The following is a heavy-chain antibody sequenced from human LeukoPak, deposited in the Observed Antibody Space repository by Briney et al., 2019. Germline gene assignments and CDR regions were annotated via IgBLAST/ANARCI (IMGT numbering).Heavy chain of an antibody. CDR2: IIPIFGTA. J-gene: IGHJ4*02. CDR3: APTYSSGWYLGYSGY. D-gene: IGHD6-19*01. CDR1: GGTFSSYA. V-gene: IGHV1-69*06. Sequence: ASVKVSCKASGGTFSSYAISWVRQAPGQGLEWMGGIIPIFGTANYAQKFQGRVTITADKSTSTAYMELSSLRSEDTAVYYCAPTYSSGWYLGYSGYWGQGTLVTVSS.